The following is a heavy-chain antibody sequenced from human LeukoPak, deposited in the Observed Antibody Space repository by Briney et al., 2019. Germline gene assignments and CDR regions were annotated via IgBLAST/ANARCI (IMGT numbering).Heavy chain of an antibody. CDR2: IYSGGST. Sequence: PGGSLRLSCAASGFTVSSNYMSWVRQAPGKGLEWVSVIYSGGSTYYADSVKGRFTISRDNSKNTLYLQMNSLRAEDTAVYYCARDRWFGNPLGGMDVWGQGTTVTVSS. J-gene: IGHJ6*02. D-gene: IGHD3-10*01. CDR3: ARDRWFGNPLGGMDV. CDR1: GFTVSSNY. V-gene: IGHV3-53*01.